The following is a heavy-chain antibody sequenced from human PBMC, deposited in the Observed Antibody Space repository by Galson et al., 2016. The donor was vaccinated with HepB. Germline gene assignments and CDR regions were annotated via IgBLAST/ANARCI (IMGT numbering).Heavy chain of an antibody. CDR3: ARELMIHYYDTRIPRGYFDY. CDR1: GFTFSSYS. CDR2: ISSSSTTI. V-gene: IGHV3-48*01. D-gene: IGHD3-22*01. Sequence: SLRLSCAASGFTFSSYSMNWVRQAPGKGLEWVSFISSSSTTIYYADSVKGRFTISRDNAKNSLYLQMKSLRVEDTAVYYCARELMIHYYDTRIPRGYFDYWGQGTLVTVSS. J-gene: IGHJ4*02.